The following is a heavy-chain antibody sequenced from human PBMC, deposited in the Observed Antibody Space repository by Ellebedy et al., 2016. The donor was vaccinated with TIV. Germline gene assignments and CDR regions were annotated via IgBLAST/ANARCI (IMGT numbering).Heavy chain of an antibody. J-gene: IGHJ4*02. CDR3: ARGVFGEFLDY. CDR2: IYSGGNT. D-gene: IGHD3-10*02. Sequence: GESLKISXAASGFTVSSNYMSWVRQAPGKGLEWVSVIYSGGNTYYADSVRGRFTVPRDNSKNTLYLQMNSLRAEDTAVYYCARGVFGEFLDYWGQGTLVAGSS. CDR1: GFTVSSNY. V-gene: IGHV3-53*01.